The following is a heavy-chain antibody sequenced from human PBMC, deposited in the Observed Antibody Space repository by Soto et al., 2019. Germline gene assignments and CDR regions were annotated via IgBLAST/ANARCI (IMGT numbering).Heavy chain of an antibody. Sequence: KTSETLSLTCTVSGGSISSYYWSWIRQPPGKGLEWIGYIYYSGSTNYNPSLKSRVTISVDTSKNQFSLKLSSVTAADTAVYYCARIVACSSTSCYSAGNNENWFDPWGQGTLVTVSS. J-gene: IGHJ5*02. CDR3: ARIVACSSTSCYSAGNNENWFDP. V-gene: IGHV4-59*01. CDR2: IYYSGST. CDR1: GGSISSYY. D-gene: IGHD2-2*02.